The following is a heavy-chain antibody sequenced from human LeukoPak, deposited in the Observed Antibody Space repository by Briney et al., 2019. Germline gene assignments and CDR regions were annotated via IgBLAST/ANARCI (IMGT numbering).Heavy chain of an antibody. D-gene: IGHD3-3*01. CDR1: GGTFSSYG. J-gene: IGHJ6*03. Sequence: SVKVSCKASGGTFSSYGISWVRQAPGQGLEWMGGIIPIFGTAKYAQKFQGRVTITADKSTSTVYMELSSLRSEDTAVYYCARDHQGTYFDFWSGSKANNYYYMDVWGKGTTVTVSS. CDR3: ARDHQGTYFDFWSGSKANNYYYMDV. V-gene: IGHV1-69*06. CDR2: IIPIFGTA.